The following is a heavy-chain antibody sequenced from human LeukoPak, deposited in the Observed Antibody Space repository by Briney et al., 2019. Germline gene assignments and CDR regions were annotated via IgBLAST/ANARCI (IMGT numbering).Heavy chain of an antibody. CDR1: GFTFSSYA. CDR2: ISGSGGRT. D-gene: IGHD3-16*01. J-gene: IGHJ4*02. CDR3: ASQGGALVDY. Sequence: PGGSLRLSCAASGFTFSSYAMSWVRQAPGKGLEWGSGISGSGGRTYYADSVKGRVTISRDNSKNTLYLQMNSLRAEDTAVYYCASQGGALVDYWGQGTLVTVSS. V-gene: IGHV3-23*01.